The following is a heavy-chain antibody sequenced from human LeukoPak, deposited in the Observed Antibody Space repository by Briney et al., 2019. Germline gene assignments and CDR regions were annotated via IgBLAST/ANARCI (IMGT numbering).Heavy chain of an antibody. Sequence: GGSPRLSCAASGFTFSDYYMSWIRQAPGKGLEWVSYISSSGSTIYYADSVKGRFTISGDNAKNSLYLQMNSLRAEDTAVYYCARDSSSWYSLDPWGQGTLVTVSS. V-gene: IGHV3-11*04. CDR3: ARDSSSWYSLDP. CDR1: GFTFSDYY. J-gene: IGHJ5*02. D-gene: IGHD6-13*01. CDR2: ISSSGSTI.